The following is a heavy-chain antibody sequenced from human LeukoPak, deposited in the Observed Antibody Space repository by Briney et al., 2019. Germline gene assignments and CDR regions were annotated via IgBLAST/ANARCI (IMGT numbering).Heavy chain of an antibody. CDR1: GFTVTSNH. J-gene: IGHJ4*02. V-gene: IGHV3-66*01. D-gene: IGHD3-16*01. CDR3: VRDIGGGRPPLDS. Sequence: GGSLRLSCGVSGFTVTSNHMNWVRQAPGEGLEWVSVIYKDGGSTYYADSVQRRFTISRDKSKNTVYLQINSLRGEDTAVYFCVRDIGGGRPPLDSWGQGTLVSVFS. CDR2: IYKDGGST.